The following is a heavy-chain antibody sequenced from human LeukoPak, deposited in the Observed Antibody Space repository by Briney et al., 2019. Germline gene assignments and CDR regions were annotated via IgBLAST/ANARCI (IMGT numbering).Heavy chain of an antibody. Sequence: PGESPRISCEGSGYSFTKYWISWVRQMPGKGLEWMGRIDPSESYTNYSPSFQGHVTMSGVKSISTAYLQWSSLKSSDRAMYYCVRHGPPRGYSGYEMSSGWDMSWCCWGQGTLVTVSS. CDR1: GYSFTKYW. J-gene: IGHJ4*02. CDR3: VRHGPPRGYSGYEMSSGWDMSWCC. CDR2: IDPSESYT. V-gene: IGHV5-10-1*01. D-gene: IGHD5-12*01.